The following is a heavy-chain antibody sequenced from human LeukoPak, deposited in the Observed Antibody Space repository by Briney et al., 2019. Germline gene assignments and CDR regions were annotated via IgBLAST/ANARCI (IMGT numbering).Heavy chain of an antibody. CDR1: GYDFTNTY. CDR2: ISPYNGDT. CDR3: ARASYYCARTTCYPGEY. J-gene: IGHJ4*02. D-gene: IGHD2-2*01. V-gene: IGHV1-18*04. Sequence: ASVKVSCKTSGYDFTNTYLHWVRQAPGQGLEWMGWISPYNGDTNYAQKFQDRVTMTTDSSTSTVYMELRSLTSDDTAVYYCARASYYCARTTCYPGEYWGQGTLITVSS.